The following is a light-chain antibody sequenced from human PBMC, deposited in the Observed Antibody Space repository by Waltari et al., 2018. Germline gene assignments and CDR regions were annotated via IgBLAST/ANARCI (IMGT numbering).Light chain of an antibody. J-gene: IGLJ1*01. CDR2: EGV. CDR3: CSYAGGSTFV. CDR1: RSDVGGYNL. V-gene: IGLV2-23*03. Sequence: QSALTQPASVSGSPGQSITISCTGTRSDVGGYNLVSWYQQHPNKAPKLIIYEGVKRPLGVCNRFSGSKSGNTASLTISGLQAEDEADYYCCSYAGGSTFVFGTGTEVTVL.